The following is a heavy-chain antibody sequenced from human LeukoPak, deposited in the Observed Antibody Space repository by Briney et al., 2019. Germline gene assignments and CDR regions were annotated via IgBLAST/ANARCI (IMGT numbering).Heavy chain of an antibody. CDR2: IYYSGST. CDR3: ARTRRDGYNPFDY. J-gene: IGHJ4*02. V-gene: IGHV4-31*11. CDR1: GGSFSGYY. D-gene: IGHD5-24*01. Sequence: SETLSLTCAVYGGSFSGYYWSWIRQHPGKGLEWIGYIYYSGSTYYNPSLKSRVTISVDTSKNQFSLKLSSVTAADTAVYYCARTRRDGYNPFDYWGQGTLVTVSS.